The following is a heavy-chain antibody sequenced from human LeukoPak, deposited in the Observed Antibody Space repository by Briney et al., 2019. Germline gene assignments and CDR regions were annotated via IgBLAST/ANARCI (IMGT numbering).Heavy chain of an antibody. Sequence: PGGSLRLSCAASRFTFTNYAMSWVRQAPGKGLMWVSLISTDGKSTRYAESVKGRFTISRDNAKNALYLQMDILRVEDTALYFCVRDYQFIQEVWGQGTTVTVSS. V-gene: IGHV3-74*01. D-gene: IGHD2-2*01. CDR3: VRDYQFIQEV. CDR2: ISTDGKST. CDR1: RFTFTNYA. J-gene: IGHJ6*02.